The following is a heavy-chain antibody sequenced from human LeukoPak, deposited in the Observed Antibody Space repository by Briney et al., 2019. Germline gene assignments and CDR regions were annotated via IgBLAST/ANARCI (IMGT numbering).Heavy chain of an antibody. CDR1: GGSISSGGYY. V-gene: IGHV4-31*03. D-gene: IGHD3-22*01. CDR2: IYYSGST. Sequence: SQTLSLTCTVSGGSISSGGYYWSWIRQHPGKGLEWIGYIYYSGSTYYNPSLKSRVTISVDTSKNQFSLKLSSATAADTAVYYCARVSYYDSSAPNIIDYWGQGTLVTVSS. J-gene: IGHJ4*02. CDR3: ARVSYYDSSAPNIIDY.